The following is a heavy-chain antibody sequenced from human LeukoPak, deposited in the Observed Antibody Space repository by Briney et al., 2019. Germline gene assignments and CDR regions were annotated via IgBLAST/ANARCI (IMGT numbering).Heavy chain of an antibody. CDR3: AASSGVTLGRF. J-gene: IGHJ4*02. V-gene: IGHV4-31*03. D-gene: IGHD3-16*01. Sequence: PSETLSLTCTVSGGSISSGGYYWSWIRQHPGKGLEWIGYIYYTGITSYNPSLKSRVTMSVDTSMNQVSLKVTSLTAADTAVYYCAASSGVTLGRFWGQGALVTASS. CDR2: IYYTGIT. CDR1: GGSISSGGYY.